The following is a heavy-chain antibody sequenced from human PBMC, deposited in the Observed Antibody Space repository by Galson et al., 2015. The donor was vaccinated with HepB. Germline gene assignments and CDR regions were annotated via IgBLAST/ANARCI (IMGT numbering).Heavy chain of an antibody. CDR1: GYTFTNYA. CDR2: INAGNGNT. D-gene: IGHD4-17*01. V-gene: IGHV1-3*01. Sequence: SVKVSCKASGYTFTNYAMHWARQAPGQRLEWMGWINAGNGNTKYSQKFQGRVTITRDTSASTAYMELSSLRSEDTAVYYCASYDCGDYHAFNIWGQGTMVTVSS. J-gene: IGHJ3*02. CDR3: ASYDCGDYHAFNI.